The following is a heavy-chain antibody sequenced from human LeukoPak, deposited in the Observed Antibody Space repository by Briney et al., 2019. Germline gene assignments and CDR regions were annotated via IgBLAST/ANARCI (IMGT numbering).Heavy chain of an antibody. D-gene: IGHD6-13*01. J-gene: IGHJ4*02. CDR3: ARPGEIAAPGNPDY. CDR2: INTDGSST. V-gene: IGHV3-74*01. Sequence: GGSLRLSCAASGFTFSSYWMHWVRQAPGKGLVWVSRINTDGSSTSYADSVKGRFTISRDNAKNTLYLQLNSLRVEDTAVYYCARPGEIAAPGNPDYWGQGTLVTVSS. CDR1: GFTFSSYW.